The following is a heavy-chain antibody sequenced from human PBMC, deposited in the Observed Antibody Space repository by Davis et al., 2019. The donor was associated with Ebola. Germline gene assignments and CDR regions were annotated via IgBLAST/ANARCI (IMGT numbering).Heavy chain of an antibody. D-gene: IGHD6-13*01. Sequence: ASVKVSCKASGYTFTSYDINWVRQATGQGLEWMGWMNPNSGNTGYAQKFQGRVTITADKSTSTAYMELSSLRSEDTAVYYCAREVSYSSRGYYYYYGMDVWGQGTTVTVSS. CDR3: AREVSYSSRGYYYYYGMDV. CDR2: MNPNSGNT. CDR1: GYTFTSYD. J-gene: IGHJ6*02. V-gene: IGHV1-8*01.